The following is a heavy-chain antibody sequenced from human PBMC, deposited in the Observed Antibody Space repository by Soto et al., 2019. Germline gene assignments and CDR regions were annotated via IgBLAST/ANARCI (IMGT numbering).Heavy chain of an antibody. D-gene: IGHD3-22*01. V-gene: IGHV4-31*03. Sequence: TLSLTCTLSGDSISSGGYYWSWIRQHPGKGLEWIGYINYSGSTYYNPSLKSRVTISVDTSENQFSLKLRSVTAADTAVYYCARMNYYDTSGYPFDYWGQGMMVTVSS. CDR1: GDSISSGGYY. CDR3: ARMNYYDTSGYPFDY. J-gene: IGHJ4*02. CDR2: INYSGST.